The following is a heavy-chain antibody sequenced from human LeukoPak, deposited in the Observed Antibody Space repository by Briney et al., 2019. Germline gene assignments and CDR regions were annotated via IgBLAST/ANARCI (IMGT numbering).Heavy chain of an antibody. J-gene: IGHJ4*02. Sequence: SGTLSLTCTVFGASISTHCWSWIRQSPGKGLEWIGYISYRGSTDYNPSLRSRVTLSVDTSTNQIFLRLMSVTAADTAVYYCTRDGGVAVTPLDFDFWGQGTLVTVSS. CDR3: TRDGGVAVTPLDFDF. D-gene: IGHD6-19*01. CDR1: GASISTHC. V-gene: IGHV4-59*11. CDR2: ISYRGST.